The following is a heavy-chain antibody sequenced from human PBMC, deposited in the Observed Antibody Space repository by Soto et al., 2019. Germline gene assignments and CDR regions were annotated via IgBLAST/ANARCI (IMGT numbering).Heavy chain of an antibody. V-gene: IGHV4-61*01. CDR3: ARAEILWSFDH. CDR1: RGSVSSGRYD. J-gene: IGHJ4*02. Sequence: SETLSLTCPVSRGSVSSGRYDWSWIRQPPGRGLEWIGYIYYSGSTNYNPSLRSRVTTSIDTSKNQFSLRLSSVTAVDTAVYYCARAEILWSFDHWGQGNLVTVSS. D-gene: IGHD3-10*01. CDR2: IYYSGST.